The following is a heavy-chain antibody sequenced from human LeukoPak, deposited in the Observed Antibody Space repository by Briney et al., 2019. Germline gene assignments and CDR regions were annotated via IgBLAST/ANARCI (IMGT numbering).Heavy chain of an antibody. CDR1: GFTVSSSY. CDR3: ARDRDRDPYYFDY. D-gene: IGHD5-24*01. J-gene: IGHJ4*02. Sequence: GGSLRLSCAASGFTVSSSYMSCVRQAPGKGLEWVSVIYSNGNTYYADSVKGRFTISRDNSKSTVYLQMNSLRAEDTAVYYCARDRDRDPYYFDYWGQGTLVTVSS. CDR2: IYSNGNT. V-gene: IGHV3-53*01.